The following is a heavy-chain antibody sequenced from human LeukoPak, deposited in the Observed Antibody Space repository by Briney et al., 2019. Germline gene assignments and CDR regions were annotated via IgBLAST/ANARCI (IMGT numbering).Heavy chain of an antibody. Sequence: GGSLRLSCAASGFTVSSNYMSWVRQAPGKGLEWVSVIYSGGSTYYADSVKGRFTISRDNSKNTLYLQMNSLRAEDTAVYYCASGWLVNAVDIWGQGTMVTVSS. CDR3: ASGWLVNAVDI. CDR2: IYSGGST. CDR1: GFTVSSNY. J-gene: IGHJ3*02. D-gene: IGHD6-19*01. V-gene: IGHV3-66*02.